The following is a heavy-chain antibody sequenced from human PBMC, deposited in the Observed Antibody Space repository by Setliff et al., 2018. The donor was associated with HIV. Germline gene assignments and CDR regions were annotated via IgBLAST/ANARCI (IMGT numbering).Heavy chain of an antibody. V-gene: IGHV3-23*01. D-gene: IGHD6-19*01. CDR3: ATTSHAYSSGWGPDY. CDR2: IDPSGSRI. Sequence: GGSLRLSCAASEFTLSGYSMSWVRQVPGKGLEWVSAIDPSGSRIFYSDSVKGRFTISRDNSKNTLYLQMNSLRAEDTAMYYCATTSHAYSSGWGPDYWGQGTLVTVSS. CDR1: EFTLSGYS. J-gene: IGHJ4*02.